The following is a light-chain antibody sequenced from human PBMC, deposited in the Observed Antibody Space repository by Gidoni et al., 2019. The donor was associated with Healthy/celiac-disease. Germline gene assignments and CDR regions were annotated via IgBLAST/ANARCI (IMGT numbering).Light chain of an antibody. J-gene: IGLJ2*01. V-gene: IGLV3-1*01. CDR1: KLGDKY. Sequence: SYELTQPPSVSASPGQTASITCSGAKLGDKYACWYQQKPGQSPVLVIYQDSKRPSGFPERFSGSNSGNTATLTISGTQAMDEADYYCQAWDSSTVVFGGGTKLTVL. CDR2: QDS. CDR3: QAWDSSTVV.